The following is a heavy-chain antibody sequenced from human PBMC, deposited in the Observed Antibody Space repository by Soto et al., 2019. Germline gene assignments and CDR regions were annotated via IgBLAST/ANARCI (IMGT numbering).Heavy chain of an antibody. CDR2: ISAYNGNT. CDR1: GYTFTSYG. CDR3: ARTKDDFWSGYHRF. Sequence: ASVKVSCKASGYTFTSYGSSWGRQAPGQGLEWMGWISAYNGNTNYAQKLQGRVTMTTDTSTSTAYMELRSLRSDDTAVYYCARTKDDFWSGYHRFWGQGTLVTFSS. D-gene: IGHD3-3*01. V-gene: IGHV1-18*01. J-gene: IGHJ4*01.